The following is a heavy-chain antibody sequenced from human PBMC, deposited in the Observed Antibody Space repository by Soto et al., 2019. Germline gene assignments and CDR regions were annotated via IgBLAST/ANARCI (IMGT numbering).Heavy chain of an antibody. Sequence: PGWSLRLSCAASGFTFSSYSMNWVRHAPGKGLEWVSSISSSSSYIYYADSVKGRFTISRDNAKNSLYLQMNSLRAEDTAVYYCERVEDTAMVHLNYWGQGTLLTVSS. V-gene: IGHV3-21*01. D-gene: IGHD5-18*01. CDR1: GFTFSSYS. J-gene: IGHJ4*02. CDR3: ERVEDTAMVHLNY. CDR2: ISSSSSYI.